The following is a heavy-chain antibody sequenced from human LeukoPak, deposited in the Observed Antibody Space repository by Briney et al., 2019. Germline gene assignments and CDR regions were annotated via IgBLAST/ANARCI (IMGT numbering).Heavy chain of an antibody. CDR2: ISSSSSYI. V-gene: IGHV3-21*04. J-gene: IGHJ3*02. D-gene: IGHD6-13*01. Sequence: GSLRLSCAASGFTFSSYSMNWVRQAPGKGLEWVSSISSSSSYIYYADSVKGRFTISRDNSKNTLYLQMNSLRAEDTAVYYCARDRSSSWSRRDAFDIWGQGTMVTVSS. CDR1: GFTFSSYS. CDR3: ARDRSSSWSRRDAFDI.